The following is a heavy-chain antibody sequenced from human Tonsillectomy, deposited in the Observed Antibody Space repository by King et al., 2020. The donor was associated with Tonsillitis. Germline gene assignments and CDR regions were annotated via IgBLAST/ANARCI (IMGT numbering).Heavy chain of an antibody. V-gene: IGHV7-4-1*02. CDR2: INTNAGNTGNP. Sequence: QLVQSGSELKKPGASVKVSCQASGYTFTHYAINWVRQAPGQGLEWMGWINTNAGNTGNPTYAQGFTGRFVLSLDTSASTAYLQISNLKAEDTAVYYCVRDDWGSDFWGQGTLVTVSS. D-gene: IGHD7-27*01. CDR1: GYTFTHYA. J-gene: IGHJ4*02. CDR3: VRDDWGSDF.